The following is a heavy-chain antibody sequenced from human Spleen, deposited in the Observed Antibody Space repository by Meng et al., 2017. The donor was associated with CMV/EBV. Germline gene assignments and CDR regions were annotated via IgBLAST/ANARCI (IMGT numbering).Heavy chain of an antibody. J-gene: IGHJ6*02. CDR1: GYTFTSYY. V-gene: IGHV1-69*10. D-gene: IGHD6-13*01. Sequence: SVKVSCKASGYTFTSYYMHWVRQAPGQGLEWMGGIIPILGIANYAQKFQGRVTITADKSTSTAYMELSSLRSEDTAVYYCAREIAAARYYGMDVWGQGTTVTVSS. CDR2: IIPILGIA. CDR3: AREIAAARYYGMDV.